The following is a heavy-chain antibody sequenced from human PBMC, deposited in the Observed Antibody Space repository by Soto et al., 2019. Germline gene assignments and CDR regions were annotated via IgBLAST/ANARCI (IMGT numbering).Heavy chain of an antibody. Sequence: ASVKVSCKASGYTFTSYGISWVRQAPGQGLEWMGWISAYNGNTNYAQKLQGRVTMTTDTSTSTAYMELRSLRPDDTAVYYCARDTAMAREEIFDYWGQGTLVTVSS. V-gene: IGHV1-18*01. J-gene: IGHJ4*02. CDR3: ARDTAMAREEIFDY. D-gene: IGHD5-18*01. CDR2: ISAYNGNT. CDR1: GYTFTSYG.